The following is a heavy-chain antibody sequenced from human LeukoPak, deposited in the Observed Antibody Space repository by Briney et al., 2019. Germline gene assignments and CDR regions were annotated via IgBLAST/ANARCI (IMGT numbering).Heavy chain of an antibody. CDR2: ISPDGTNT. Sequence: GGSLRLSCAASGFTFSRYWMNWVRQAPGKGLVWVSRISPDGTNTGYADSEKGRFTISRDNAKNTLFLQMNKLTDEDTAVYYCARCMSSCYYEQWGQGTLVTVSS. D-gene: IGHD3-22*01. CDR1: GFTFSRYW. V-gene: IGHV3-74*01. CDR3: ARCMSSCYYEQ. J-gene: IGHJ4*02.